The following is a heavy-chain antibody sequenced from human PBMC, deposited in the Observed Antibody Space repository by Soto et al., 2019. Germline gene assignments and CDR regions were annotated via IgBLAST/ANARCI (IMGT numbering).Heavy chain of an antibody. CDR2: IYYSGST. Sequence: SETLSLTCTVSGGSISSYYWSWIRQPPGKGLEWIRYIYYSGSTNYNPSLKSRVTISVDTSKNQFSLKLGSVTAADTAVYYCARLPRLLYSSSREYYFDYWGQGTLVTVSS. CDR3: ARLPRLLYSSSREYYFDY. D-gene: IGHD6-6*01. J-gene: IGHJ4*02. CDR1: GGSISSYY. V-gene: IGHV4-59*01.